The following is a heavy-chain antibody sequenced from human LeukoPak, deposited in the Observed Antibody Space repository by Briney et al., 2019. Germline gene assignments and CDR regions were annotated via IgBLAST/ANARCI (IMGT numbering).Heavy chain of an antibody. J-gene: IGHJ4*02. Sequence: SETLSLTCTVSGGSISSYYWSWIRQPPGKGLEWIGYIYYSGSTNYNPSLNSRVTISLDTSKNQFPLKLSSVTAADTAVYYCARSQYYFDSWGQGTLVTVSS. D-gene: IGHD3-16*01. CDR1: GGSISSYY. CDR2: IYYSGST. V-gene: IGHV4-59*08. CDR3: ARSQYYFDS.